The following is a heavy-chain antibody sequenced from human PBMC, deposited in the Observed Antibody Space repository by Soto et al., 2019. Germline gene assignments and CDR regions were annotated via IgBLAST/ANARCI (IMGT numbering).Heavy chain of an antibody. CDR3: AKDLAVTSISYFDY. V-gene: IGHV3-23*01. D-gene: IGHD4-17*01. CDR2: MSGSGGRI. J-gene: IGHJ4*02. CDR1: GFTFRSYA. Sequence: EVQLLESGGGLVQPGGSLRLSCAVSGFTFRSYAMSWVRQAPGKGLEWVSSMSGSGGRIDYADSVKGRFTISRDNSKNTLFLQMNSLRAEDTAVYYCAKDLAVTSISYFDYWGQGTLGTVSS.